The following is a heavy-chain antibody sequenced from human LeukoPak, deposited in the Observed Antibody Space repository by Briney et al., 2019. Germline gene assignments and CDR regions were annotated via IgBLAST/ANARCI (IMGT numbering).Heavy chain of an antibody. V-gene: IGHV1-69*01. J-gene: IGHJ4*02. CDR1: GGTFSTSA. CDR3: ARGSGDYVWGSYRPIHLDS. CDR2: IIPMFGTA. D-gene: IGHD3-16*02. Sequence: SVKVSCKTSGGTFSTSAISWVRQAPGQGLEWMGGIIPMFGTADYAQKFQGRVTITADESTTTAYMDLSSLRSEDTAVYYCARGSGDYVWGSYRPIHLDSWGQGTLVTVSS.